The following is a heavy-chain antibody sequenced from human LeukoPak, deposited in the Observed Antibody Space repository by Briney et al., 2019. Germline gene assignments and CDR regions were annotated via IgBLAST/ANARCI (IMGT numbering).Heavy chain of an antibody. CDR1: GGSISSRSYY. CDR2: IDYSGST. D-gene: IGHD6-13*01. CDR3: ATNEDPIAAARGTWFDP. Sequence: PSETLSLTCTVSGGSISSRSYYWGWIRQPPGKGLEWIGSIDYSGSTYYNPSLKSRVTISVDTSKNQFSLKLSSVTAADTAVYYCATNEDPIAAARGTWFDPWGQGTLVTVSS. J-gene: IGHJ5*02. V-gene: IGHV4-39*07.